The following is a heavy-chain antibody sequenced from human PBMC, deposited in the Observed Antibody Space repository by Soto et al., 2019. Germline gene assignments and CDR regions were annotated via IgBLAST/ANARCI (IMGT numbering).Heavy chain of an antibody. J-gene: IGHJ2*01. CDR2: ILGGGAST. Sequence: GLEWVSSILGGGASTYYADSVKGRFTISRDNSKNTLYLQMNSLRAEDTAVYYCFFFQAEDGIRDTVPVSAFLLNRSFDL. D-gene: IGHD2-15*01. V-gene: IGHV3-NL1*01. CDR3: FFFQAEDGIRDTVPVSAFLLNRSFDL.